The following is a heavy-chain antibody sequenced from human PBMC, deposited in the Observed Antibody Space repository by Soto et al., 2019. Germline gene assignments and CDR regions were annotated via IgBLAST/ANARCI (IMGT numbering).Heavy chain of an antibody. Sequence: QVQLVESGGGVVQPGTSLRLSCAASGFTFSSYGFHWVRQAPGKGLEWVADIWSDGSKQYYADPVKGRFTISRDDSKNTLYLQMNSLTADETAVYYCARDLSYGSGSDWGQGTLVTVSS. D-gene: IGHD3-10*01. V-gene: IGHV3-33*01. CDR1: GFTFSSYG. CDR3: ARDLSYGSGSD. CDR2: IWSDGSKQ. J-gene: IGHJ4*02.